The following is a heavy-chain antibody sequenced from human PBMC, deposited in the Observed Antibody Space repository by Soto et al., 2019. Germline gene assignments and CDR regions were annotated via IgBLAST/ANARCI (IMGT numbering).Heavy chain of an antibody. V-gene: IGHV4-30-4*01. CDR3: AGDLLSVSAYYYKGLDV. D-gene: IGHD3-3*01. Sequence: QVQLQESGPGLVKPSQTLSLTCTVSGGSISSGDYYWSWIRPPPGQGLEDIGYIYYIGNTYYNPSLKSRFTISMDKSKNQFSRKLSSVTAADTAVYYCAGDLLSVSAYYYKGLDVWGQGATVTVSS. J-gene: IGHJ6*02. CDR2: IYYIGNT. CDR1: GGSISSGDYY.